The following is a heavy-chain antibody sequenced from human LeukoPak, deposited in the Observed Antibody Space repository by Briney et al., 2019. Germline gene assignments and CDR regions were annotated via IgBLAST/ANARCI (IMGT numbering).Heavy chain of an antibody. D-gene: IGHD6-13*01. Sequence: GGSLRLSCSASGFTFSRHAMHWVRQAPGKGLEYVSAISTNGGVTYYADPVKGRFTISRDNSKDTLYLEMSSLRVDDTAVYYCVKDVSSTYYYFDYWGQGTLVTVSS. CDR3: VKDVSSTYYYFDY. J-gene: IGHJ4*02. CDR1: GFTFSRHA. CDR2: ISTNGGVT. V-gene: IGHV3-64D*09.